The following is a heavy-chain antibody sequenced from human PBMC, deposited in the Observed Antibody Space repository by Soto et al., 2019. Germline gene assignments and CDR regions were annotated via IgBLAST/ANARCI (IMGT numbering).Heavy chain of an antibody. V-gene: IGHV1-8*02. Sequence: ASVKVSCKSFGYSFTSFDVHWVRQASGQGLEWMGWMNPNSGNTDYAQRFQGRVTMTTNTSINTAYMELNSLTSDDTAVYYCARDDGGYYGDSPREKAYWGQGTLVTVSS. CDR3: ARDDGGYYGDSPREKAY. CDR2: MNPNSGNT. D-gene: IGHD4-17*01. CDR1: GYSFTSFD. J-gene: IGHJ4*02.